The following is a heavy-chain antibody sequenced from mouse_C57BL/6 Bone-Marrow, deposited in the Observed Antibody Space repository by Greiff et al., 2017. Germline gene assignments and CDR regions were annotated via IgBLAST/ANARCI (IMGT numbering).Heavy chain of an antibody. D-gene: IGHD1-1*01. CDR1: GYTFTSYW. V-gene: IGHV1-50*01. Sequence: VQLQQPGAELVKPGASVKLSCKASGYTFTSYWMQWVKQRPGQGLEWIGEIDPSDSYTNYNQKFKGKATLTVDTSSSTAYMQLSSLTSEDSAVYYGARDYYGSSMFAYWGQETLVTVSA. J-gene: IGHJ3*01. CDR3: ARDYYGSSMFAY. CDR2: IDPSDSYT.